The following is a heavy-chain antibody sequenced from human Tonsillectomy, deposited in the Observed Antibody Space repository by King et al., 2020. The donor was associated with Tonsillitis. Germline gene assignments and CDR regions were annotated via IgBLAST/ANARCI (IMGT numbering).Heavy chain of an antibody. D-gene: IGHD1-26*01. J-gene: IGHJ6*02. CDR2: ISFDGSNK. V-gene: IGHV3-30*04. Sequence: VQLVESGGGVVQPGRSLRLSCAASGFTLSTYAMHWVRQAPGKGLEWVLVISFDGSNKYYADSVKGRFTVSRDNSKNTLYLQMNSLRPEDTAVYYCARDPEGGTALEYYYAMDVWGQGTTVTVSS. CDR3: ARDPEGGTALEYYYAMDV. CDR1: GFTLSTYA.